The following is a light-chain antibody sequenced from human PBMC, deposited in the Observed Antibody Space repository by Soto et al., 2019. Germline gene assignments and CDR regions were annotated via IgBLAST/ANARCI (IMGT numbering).Light chain of an antibody. J-gene: IGKJ3*01. CDR1: QDISNF. CDR3: QQYDSLPFT. Sequence: DIQMTQSPSSLSASVGDRVAITCRASQDISNFLNWYQQTPGKAPKLLTYDASDLETGVPSRFSGSGSGTDFTFTISNVQPEDTATYYCQQYDSLPFTFGPGTKVDNK. V-gene: IGKV1-33*01. CDR2: DAS.